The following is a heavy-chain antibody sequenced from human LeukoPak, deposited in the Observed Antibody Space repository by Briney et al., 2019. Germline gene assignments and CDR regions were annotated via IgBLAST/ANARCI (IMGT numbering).Heavy chain of an antibody. J-gene: IGHJ4*02. CDR2: IYHSGST. D-gene: IGHD3-16*01. CDR1: GYSISSGYY. Sequence: SETLSLTCAVSGYSISSGYYWGWIRQPPGKGLEWIGSIYHSGSTYYNPSLKSRVTISVDTSKNQFSLKLSSVTAADTAVYYCARLGRGMAPKYYFDYWGQGTLVTVSS. V-gene: IGHV4-38-2*01. CDR3: ARLGRGMAPKYYFDY.